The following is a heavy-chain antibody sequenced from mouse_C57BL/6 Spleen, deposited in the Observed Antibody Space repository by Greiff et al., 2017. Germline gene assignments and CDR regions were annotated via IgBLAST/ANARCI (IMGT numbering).Heavy chain of an antibody. V-gene: IGHV10-1*01. CDR2: IRSKSNNYAT. D-gene: IGHD1-1*01. J-gene: IGHJ3*01. CDR3: VRGGSSSSWFAY. CDR1: GFSFNTYA. Sequence: EVQGVESGGGLVQPKGSLKLSCAASGFSFNTYAMNWVRQAPGKGLEWVARIRSKSNNYATYYADSVKDRFTISRDDSESMLYLQMNNLKTEDTAMYYCVRGGSSSSWFAYWGQGTLVTVSA.